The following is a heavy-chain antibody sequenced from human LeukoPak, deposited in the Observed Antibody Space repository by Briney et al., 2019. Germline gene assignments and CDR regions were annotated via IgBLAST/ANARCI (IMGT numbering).Heavy chain of an antibody. CDR1: GFTFSSYA. CDR2: ISGSGGST. Sequence: AGGSLRLSCAASGFTFSSYAMSWVRQAPGKGLEWVSAISGSGGSTYYADSVKGRFTISRDNSKNTLYLQMNSLRAEDTAVYYCAKLVPSDDFWSVYLGWFDPWGQGTLVTVSS. J-gene: IGHJ5*02. D-gene: IGHD3-3*01. CDR3: AKLVPSDDFWSVYLGWFDP. V-gene: IGHV3-23*01.